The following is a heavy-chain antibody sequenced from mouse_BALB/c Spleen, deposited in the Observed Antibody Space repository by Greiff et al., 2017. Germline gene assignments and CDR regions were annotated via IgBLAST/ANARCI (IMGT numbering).Heavy chain of an antibody. CDR1: GFDFSRYW. Sequence: EVKLQESGGGLVQPGGSLKLSCAASGFDFSRYWMSWVRQAPGKGLEWIGEINPDSSTINYTPSLKDKFIISRDNAKNTLYLQMSKVRSEDTALYYCARLGLRLYAMDYWGQGTSVTVSS. V-gene: IGHV4-1*02. J-gene: IGHJ4*01. CDR3: ARLGLRLYAMDY. D-gene: IGHD1-1*01. CDR2: INPDSSTI.